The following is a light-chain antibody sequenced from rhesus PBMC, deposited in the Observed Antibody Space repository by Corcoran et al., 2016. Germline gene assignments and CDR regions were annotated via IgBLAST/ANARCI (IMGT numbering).Light chain of an antibody. CDR3: QQHDSYPPA. J-gene: IGKJ1*01. CDR2: KAS. CDR1: QSISSW. V-gene: IGKV1S6*01. Sequence: GDTVTITCRASQSISSWLAWYQQKPGKAPKLLIYKASSLASGVPSRFSGSGSGTDFTLPISSLQPEDVAIYYCQQHDSYPPAFGQGTKVEIK.